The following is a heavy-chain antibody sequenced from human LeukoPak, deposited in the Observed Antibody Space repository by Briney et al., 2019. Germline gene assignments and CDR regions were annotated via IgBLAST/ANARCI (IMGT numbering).Heavy chain of an antibody. CDR1: GFTFSSYA. J-gene: IGHJ4*02. Sequence: GGSLRLSCAASGFTFSSYAMHWVRQAPGKGLEWVSRIKTDGTTTYYGDSVKGRFTVSRDNAKNTLYLQMNFLRADDTAVYYCARDWAWGGFDFWGQGALVTVSS. CDR3: ARDWAWGGFDF. V-gene: IGHV3-74*01. D-gene: IGHD3-16*01. CDR2: IKTDGTTT.